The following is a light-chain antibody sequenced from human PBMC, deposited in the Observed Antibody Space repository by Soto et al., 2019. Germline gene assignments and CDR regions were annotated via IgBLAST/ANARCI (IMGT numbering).Light chain of an antibody. CDR3: QQYLTSSPRT. Sequence: VVTKSPVTLSVAQGERATLSCRAIQSVRSTYLAWYQQKPGQAPRLLIYDASNRATGIPARFSGSGSGTDFTLTITSLDPEDFAVYYCQQYLTSSPRTFGEGTRLEIK. V-gene: IGKV3-20*01. J-gene: IGKJ5*01. CDR1: QSVRSTY. CDR2: DAS.